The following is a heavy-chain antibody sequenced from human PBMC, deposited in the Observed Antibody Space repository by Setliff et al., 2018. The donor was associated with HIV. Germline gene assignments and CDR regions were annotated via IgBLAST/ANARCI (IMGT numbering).Heavy chain of an antibody. CDR1: GYTFTNYG. J-gene: IGHJ4*02. CDR2: LASYNDDA. V-gene: IGHV1-18*01. Sequence: GASVKVSCKASGYTFTNYGITWVRQAPGHGLEWMGWLASYNDDANYAQNLQGRVTMTTDKSTSTAYMELRSLRSDDTAVYYCARGPYGDALFDYWGQGTLVTVSS. CDR3: ARGPYGDALFDY. D-gene: IGHD4-17*01.